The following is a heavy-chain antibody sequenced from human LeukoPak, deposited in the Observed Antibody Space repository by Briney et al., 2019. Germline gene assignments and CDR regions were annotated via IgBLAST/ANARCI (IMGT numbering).Heavy chain of an antibody. CDR1: GGSFSGYY. CDR3: ARARETVAIDY. Sequence: PSETLSLTCAVYGGSFSGYYWSWIRQPPGKGLEWIGEINHSGSTNYNPSLKSRVTISVDTSKNQFSLKLTSLTAADTAVYYCARARETVAIDYWGQGTLVTVAS. D-gene: IGHD5-12*01. J-gene: IGHJ4*02. V-gene: IGHV4-34*01. CDR2: INHSGST.